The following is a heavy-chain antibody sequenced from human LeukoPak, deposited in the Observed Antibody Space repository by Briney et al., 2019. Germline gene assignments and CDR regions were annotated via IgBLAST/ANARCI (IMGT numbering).Heavy chain of an antibody. V-gene: IGHV3-9*01. D-gene: IGHD3-22*01. Sequence: GGSLRLSCAASGFTFDDYAMHWVRQAPGKGLEWVSGISWNSGSIVYADSVKGRFTISRDNAKNSLYLQMNSLRAEDTALYYCAKDAEIIVARYYFDYWGRGTLVTVSS. CDR2: ISWNSGSI. J-gene: IGHJ4*02. CDR1: GFTFDDYA. CDR3: AKDAEIIVARYYFDY.